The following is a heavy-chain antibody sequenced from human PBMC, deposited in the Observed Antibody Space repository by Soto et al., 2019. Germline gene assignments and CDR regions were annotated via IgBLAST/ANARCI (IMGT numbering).Heavy chain of an antibody. CDR1: GFTFSNAW. V-gene: IGHV3-15*01. CDR3: TTGERGWRGRFDP. CDR2: IKSKTDGGTT. D-gene: IGHD6-19*01. J-gene: IGHJ5*02. Sequence: PGGSLRLSCAASGFTFSNAWMSWVRQAPGKGLEWVGRIKSKTDGGTTDYAAPVKGRFTISRDDSKNTLYLQMNSLKTEDTAVYYCTTGERGWRGRFDPWGQGTLVTVSS.